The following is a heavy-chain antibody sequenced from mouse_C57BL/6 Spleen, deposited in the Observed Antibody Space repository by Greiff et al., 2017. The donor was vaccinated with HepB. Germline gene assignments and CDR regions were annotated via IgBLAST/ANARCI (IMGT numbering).Heavy chain of an antibody. D-gene: IGHD3-1*01. CDR3: ARSGRDYFGY. J-gene: IGHJ2*01. Sequence: QVQLQQPGAELVKPGASVKLSCKASGYTFTSYWMDWVKQRPGQGLEWIGMIHPNSGSTNYNEKFKSKATLTVDKSSSTAYMQLISLTSEDSAVYYCARSGRDYFGYWGQGPTLTVSS. CDR1: GYTFTSYW. CDR2: IHPNSGST. V-gene: IGHV1-64*01.